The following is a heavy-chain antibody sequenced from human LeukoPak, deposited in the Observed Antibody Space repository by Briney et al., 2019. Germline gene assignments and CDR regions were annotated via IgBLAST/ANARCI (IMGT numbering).Heavy chain of an antibody. CDR2: TYYRSKWYD. CDR3: ARWGHGLAHFDY. V-gene: IGHV6-1*01. J-gene: IGHJ4*02. CDR1: GDSISRNSVA. Sequence: SQTLSLTCAISGDSISRNSVAWNWIRQSPSRGLEWLGRTYYRSKWYDDYAVSVKSRITIPPDTSKNQFSLQLNSVTPEDTAVYYCARWGHGLAHFDYWGQGTLVTVSS. D-gene: IGHD3-16*01.